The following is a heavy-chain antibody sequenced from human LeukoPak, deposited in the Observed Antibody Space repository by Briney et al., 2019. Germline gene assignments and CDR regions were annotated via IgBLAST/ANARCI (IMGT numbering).Heavy chain of an antibody. V-gene: IGHV4-39*07. D-gene: IGHD5-24*01. CDR3: ARRDGYNRQYFDY. CDR2: IYYSGST. J-gene: IGHJ4*02. Sequence: SETLSLTCTVSGGSISSSSYYWGWIRQPPGKGLEWIGSIYYSGSTYYNPSLKSRVTISVDTSKNQFSLKLSSVTAADTAVYYCARRDGYNRQYFDYWGQGTLVTVSS. CDR1: GGSISSSSYY.